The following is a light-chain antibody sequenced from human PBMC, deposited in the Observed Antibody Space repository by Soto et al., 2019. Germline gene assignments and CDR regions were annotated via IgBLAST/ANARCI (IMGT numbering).Light chain of an antibody. V-gene: IGLV2-14*01. CDR3: SSYTSSRAYV. CDR2: EVS. Sequence: QSALTQPASVSGSPGQSITISCTGTSSDVGGYNYVSWYQQQSGKAPKLMIHEVSNRPSGVSNRFSGSKSGTTASLTISGLQAEDEADYYCSSYTSSRAYVFGIGTKVTVL. CDR1: SSDVGGYNY. J-gene: IGLJ1*01.